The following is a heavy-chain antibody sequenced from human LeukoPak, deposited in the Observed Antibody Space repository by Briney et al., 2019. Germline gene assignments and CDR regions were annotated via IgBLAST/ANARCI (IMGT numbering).Heavy chain of an antibody. CDR1: GYTSTSYY. Sequence: GTSVKVSCKASGYTSTSYYIHWVRQAPGQGLEWMGIINPSGGRTTYAQKFQGRFTMTRDMSTSTVYMELSSLRSEDTAVYYCARGRIAVAGKMDYWGQGTLVTVSS. D-gene: IGHD6-19*01. CDR2: INPSGGRT. J-gene: IGHJ4*02. CDR3: ARGRIAVAGKMDY. V-gene: IGHV1-46*01.